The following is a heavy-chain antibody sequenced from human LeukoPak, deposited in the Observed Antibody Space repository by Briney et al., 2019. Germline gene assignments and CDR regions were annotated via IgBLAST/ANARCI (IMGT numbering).Heavy chain of an antibody. Sequence: GESLKISCKGSGYSFTMYWIAWVRQMPGKGLEWMGITNPRDSETRNNPSFQGQVTISVDKSINTAYLQWSGLKASDTAIYYCARHEGNGEYSDYWGQGTLVTVSS. CDR2: TNPRDSET. CDR1: GYSFTMYW. CDR3: ARHEGNGEYSDY. V-gene: IGHV5-51*01. D-gene: IGHD4-17*01. J-gene: IGHJ4*02.